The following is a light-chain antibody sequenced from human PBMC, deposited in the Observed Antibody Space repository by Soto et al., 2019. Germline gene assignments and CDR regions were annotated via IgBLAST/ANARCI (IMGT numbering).Light chain of an antibody. CDR3: AAWDDSLNGPV. Sequence: QSALTQPHSASGTPGQRVTISCSGSSSNIGTSSVHWFQQLPGTAPKLLISTTNQRPSGVPERFSGSKSGTSAPLAISGLQSEDEADYYCAAWDDSLNGPVFGTGTKVTGL. J-gene: IGLJ1*01. CDR2: TTN. V-gene: IGLV1-44*01. CDR1: SSNIGTSS.